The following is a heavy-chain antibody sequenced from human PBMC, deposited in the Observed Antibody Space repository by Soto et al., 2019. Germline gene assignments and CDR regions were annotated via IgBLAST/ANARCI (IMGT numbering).Heavy chain of an antibody. V-gene: IGHV4-30-4*01. J-gene: IGHJ4*02. CDR1: GGSISSGDYY. CDR2: IYYSGST. D-gene: IGHD3-9*01. CDR3: GRLEGLATISYYFDY. Sequence: SETLSLTCTVSGGSISSGDYYWSWIRQPPGKGLEWIGYIYYSGSTYYNPSLKSRVTISVDKSKYQFSLKLISLSAADTAVYYCGRLEGLATISYYFDYWGQGALVTVSS.